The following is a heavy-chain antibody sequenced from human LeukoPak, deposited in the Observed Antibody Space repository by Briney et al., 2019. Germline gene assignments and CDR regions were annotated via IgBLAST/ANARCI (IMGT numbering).Heavy chain of an antibody. CDR2: IIPIFGTA. D-gene: IGHD3-3*01. J-gene: IGHJ4*02. V-gene: IGHV1-69*05. Sequence: SVKVSCKASGGTFSSYAISWVRQAPGQGLEWMGGIIPIFGTANYAQKFQGRVTITTDESTSTAYMELSSLRSEDTAVYYCTSGEGLMLRFLEWLHFDYWGQGTLVTVSS. CDR3: TSGEGLMLRFLEWLHFDY. CDR1: GGTFSSYA.